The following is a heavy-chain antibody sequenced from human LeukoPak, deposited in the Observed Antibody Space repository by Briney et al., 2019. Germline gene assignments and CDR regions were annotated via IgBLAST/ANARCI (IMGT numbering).Heavy chain of an antibody. D-gene: IGHD2-21*02. CDR1: SGSISSYY. CDR3: AGLNSRVTYFDY. V-gene: IGHV4-59*12. Sequence: SVPLSLTCTVSSGSISSYYCSWIRQPPGKALEWIGYIYYSGSTNYEPSVKSRVTISGDKSKNQLYLKMSSVSAADTAVYYCAGLNSRVTYFDYWGQGTLVTVSS. J-gene: IGHJ4*02. CDR2: IYYSGST.